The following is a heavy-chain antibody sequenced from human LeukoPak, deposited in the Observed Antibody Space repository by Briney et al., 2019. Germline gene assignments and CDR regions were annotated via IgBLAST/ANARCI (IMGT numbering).Heavy chain of an antibody. V-gene: IGHV3-11*01. CDR1: GFTFSDYY. CDR2: ISSSGSTI. J-gene: IGHJ4*02. Sequence: PGGSLRLSCAASGFTFSDYYMSWIRQAPGKGLEWVSYISSSGSTIYYADSVKGRFTISRDNAKNSLYLQMNSLRAEDTALYYCAKGLYDSSGYPSDYWGQGTLVTVSS. CDR3: AKGLYDSSGYPSDY. D-gene: IGHD3-22*01.